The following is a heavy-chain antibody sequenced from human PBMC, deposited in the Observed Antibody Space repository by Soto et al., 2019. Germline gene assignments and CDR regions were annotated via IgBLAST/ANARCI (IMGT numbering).Heavy chain of an antibody. Sequence: SETLSLTCAVYGGSFSGYYWSWIRQPPGKGLEWIGEINHSGSTNYNPSLKSRVTISVDTSKNQFSLKLSSVTAADTAVYYCARGLYYDSSGYYPRPLGYYYGMDVWGQGTTVTVSS. D-gene: IGHD3-22*01. V-gene: IGHV4-34*01. CDR3: ARGLYYDSSGYYPRPLGYYYGMDV. CDR2: INHSGST. CDR1: GGSFSGYY. J-gene: IGHJ6*02.